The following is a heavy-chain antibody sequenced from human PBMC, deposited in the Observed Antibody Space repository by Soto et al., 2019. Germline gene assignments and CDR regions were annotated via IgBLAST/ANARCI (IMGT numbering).Heavy chain of an antibody. Sequence: PGGSLRLSCAASGFTFNTHAMHWVRQAPGRGLEWLAVTSYDGSTKYYADSVKGRFTISRDNSQNTLYLQINSLRVEDTAVYYCARARAPSSGWFDYWGQGTLVTVSS. D-gene: IGHD6-19*01. CDR3: ARARAPSSGWFDY. J-gene: IGHJ4*02. CDR1: GFTFNTHA. CDR2: TSYDGSTK. V-gene: IGHV3-30-3*01.